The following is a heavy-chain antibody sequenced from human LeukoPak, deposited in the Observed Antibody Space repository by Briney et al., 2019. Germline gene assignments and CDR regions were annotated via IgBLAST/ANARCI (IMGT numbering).Heavy chain of an antibody. Sequence: SETLSLTCTVSGGSISSGNYYWSWIRKPAGNGLEWIGRIYTSGSTNYNPSLKSRVTISVDTSKNQFSLKLSSVTAADTAVYYCAREGDYYDTSGTLDYWGQGTLVTVSS. CDR1: GGSISSGNYY. J-gene: IGHJ4*02. CDR2: IYTSGST. V-gene: IGHV4-61*02. D-gene: IGHD3-22*01. CDR3: AREGDYYDTSGTLDY.